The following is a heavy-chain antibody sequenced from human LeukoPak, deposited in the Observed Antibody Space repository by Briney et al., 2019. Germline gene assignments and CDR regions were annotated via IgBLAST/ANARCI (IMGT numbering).Heavy chain of an antibody. CDR2: INPNSGGT. D-gene: IGHD6-6*01. Sequence: AASVKVSCKASGYTFTGYYMHWVRQAPGQGLEWMGWINPNSGGTNYAQKFQGWVTMTRDTSISTAYMELSRLRSDDTAVYYCARDMSSIAASYYYYGMDVWGQGTTVTVSS. CDR1: GYTFTGYY. J-gene: IGHJ6*02. V-gene: IGHV1-2*04. CDR3: ARDMSSIAASYYYYGMDV.